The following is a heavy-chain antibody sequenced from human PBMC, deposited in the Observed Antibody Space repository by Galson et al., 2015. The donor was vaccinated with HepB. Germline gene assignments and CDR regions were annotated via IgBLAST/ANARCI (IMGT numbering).Heavy chain of an antibody. CDR1: GYTFTNYD. Sequence: SCKASGYTFTNYDINWVRQATGQGLEWMGWMNPNSGNTGHAQKFQGRVTMTRNTSISTAYMELSSLRSEDTAVYYCARGSRRENWFDPWGQGTLVIVSS. CDR3: ARGSRRENWFDP. CDR2: MNPNSGNT. V-gene: IGHV1-8*01. D-gene: IGHD6-13*01. J-gene: IGHJ5*02.